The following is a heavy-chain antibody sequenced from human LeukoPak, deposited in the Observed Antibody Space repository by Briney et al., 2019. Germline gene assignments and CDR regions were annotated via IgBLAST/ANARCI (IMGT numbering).Heavy chain of an antibody. CDR3: ARDREMATID. CDR2: ISSSGSTI. V-gene: IGHV3-48*03. Sequence: GGSLRLSCAASGFTFSSYEMNWVRQAPGKGLEWVSYISSSGSTIYYADSVKGRFTISRDNAKNSLYLQMNSLRAEDMAVYYCARDREMATIDWGQGTLVTVSS. CDR1: GFTFSSYE. D-gene: IGHD5-24*01. J-gene: IGHJ4*02.